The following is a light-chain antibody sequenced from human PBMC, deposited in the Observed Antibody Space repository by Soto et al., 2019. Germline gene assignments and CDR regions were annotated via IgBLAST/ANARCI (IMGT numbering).Light chain of an antibody. Sequence: DTQMTQSPSTLSASVGDRVTITCRASQSIGSWLAWYQQKPGKAPKLLIYKTSILENGVPSRFSGSGSGTEFTLSISSQQPDDFATYYCHQYNSYWTFGQGTKVEIK. CDR1: QSIGSW. J-gene: IGKJ1*01. CDR3: HQYNSYWT. CDR2: KTS. V-gene: IGKV1-5*03.